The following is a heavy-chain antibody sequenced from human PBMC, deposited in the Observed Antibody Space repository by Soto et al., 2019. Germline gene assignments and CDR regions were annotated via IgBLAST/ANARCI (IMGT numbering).Heavy chain of an antibody. Sequence: SVKVSCKASGGTFDNYAVSWLRQSPGQGLEWMGGIIPMFETVNYAQRFQGRLTIAADESTSTAYMELTSLTSADTAIYFCARGLRTGNYGMDVWGQGTTVTVSS. CDR3: ARGLRTGNYGMDV. D-gene: IGHD2-15*01. J-gene: IGHJ6*02. CDR2: IIPMFETV. V-gene: IGHV1-69*13. CDR1: GGTFDNYA.